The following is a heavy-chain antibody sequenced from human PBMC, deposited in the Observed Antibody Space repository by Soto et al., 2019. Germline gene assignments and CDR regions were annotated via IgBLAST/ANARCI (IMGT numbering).Heavy chain of an antibody. CDR1: GGSISSYY. CDR3: ARDVRYNWNDGDFDY. V-gene: IGHV4-59*01. Sequence: SETLSLTCTFSGGSISSYYWSWIRQPPGKGLEWIGYIYYSGSTNYNPSLKSRVTISVDTSKNQFSLKLSSVTAADTAVYYCARDVRYNWNDGDFDYWGQGTLVTVSS. D-gene: IGHD1-20*01. J-gene: IGHJ4*02. CDR2: IYYSGST.